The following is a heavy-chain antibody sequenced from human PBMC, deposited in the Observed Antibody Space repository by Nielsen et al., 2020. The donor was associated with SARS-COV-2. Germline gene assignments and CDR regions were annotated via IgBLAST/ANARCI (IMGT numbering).Heavy chain of an antibody. CDR3: ARLLVGATLGDAFDI. CDR2: IYTSGST. Sequence: SETLSLTCTVSGGSISSYYWSWIRQPAGKGLEWIGRIYTSGSTNYNPSLKSRVTMSVDTSKNQFSLKLSSVTAADTAVYYCARLLVGATLGDAFDIWGQGTMVTVSS. D-gene: IGHD1-26*01. CDR1: GGSISSYY. J-gene: IGHJ3*02. V-gene: IGHV4-4*07.